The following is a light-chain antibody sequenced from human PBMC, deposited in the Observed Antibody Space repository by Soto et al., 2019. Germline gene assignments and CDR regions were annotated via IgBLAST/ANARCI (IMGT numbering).Light chain of an antibody. Sequence: EIVMTQSPATLSVSPGERATLSCRASQSVSSNLAWYQQKPGQAPRLLIYGASTRATGIPARFSGSVSGTEFTLTISSLQSEDFAVYYCQHYNNLPRTFGQGTKVEIK. CDR2: GAS. V-gene: IGKV3-15*01. J-gene: IGKJ1*01. CDR3: QHYNNLPRT. CDR1: QSVSSN.